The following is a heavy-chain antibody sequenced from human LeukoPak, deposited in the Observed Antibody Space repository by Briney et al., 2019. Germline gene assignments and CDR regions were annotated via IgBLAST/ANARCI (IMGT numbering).Heavy chain of an antibody. CDR2: ISYDGSVK. J-gene: IGHJ6*04. V-gene: IGHV3-30*18. Sequence: GGSLRLSCAAAGFTLSDAWMNWVRQAPGKGLEWVAIISYDGSVKYYADSVKGRFTISRDTSRNTLYLQLNGLRPEDTAVYYCANAKVTWGIYPNPYSVMDVWPKGPR. CDR3: ANAKVTWGIYPNPYSVMDV. D-gene: IGHD3-16*02. CDR1: GFTLSDAW.